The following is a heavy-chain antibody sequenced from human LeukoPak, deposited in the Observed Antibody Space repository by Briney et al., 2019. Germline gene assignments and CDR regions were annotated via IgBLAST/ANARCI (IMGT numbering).Heavy chain of an antibody. Sequence: PGRSPRLSCAASGFTFSSYGMHWVRQAPGKGLEWVAVISYDGSNKYYADSVKGRFTISRDNSKNTLYLQMNSLRAEDTAVYYCARTSTSGSYYPDYWGQGTLVTVSS. CDR3: ARTSTSGSYYPDY. D-gene: IGHD1-26*01. CDR1: GFTFSSYG. CDR2: ISYDGSNK. V-gene: IGHV3-30*03. J-gene: IGHJ4*02.